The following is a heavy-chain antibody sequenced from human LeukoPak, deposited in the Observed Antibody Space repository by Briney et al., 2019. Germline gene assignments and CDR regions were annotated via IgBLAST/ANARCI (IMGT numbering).Heavy chain of an antibody. D-gene: IGHD3-16*01. CDR3: AKHWDYYGMDV. CDR2: NSSSSSYI. Sequence: PGGSLRLSCAASGFTFSSYSMNWVRQARGRGLEWVSSNSSSSSYIYYADSVKGRFTISRDNAKNSLYLQLNSLRAEDTAVYYCAKHWDYYGMDVWGQGTTVTVSS. V-gene: IGHV3-21*01. J-gene: IGHJ6*02. CDR1: GFTFSSYS.